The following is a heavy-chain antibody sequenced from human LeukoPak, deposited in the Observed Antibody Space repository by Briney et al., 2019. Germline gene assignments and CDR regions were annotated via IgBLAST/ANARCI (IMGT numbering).Heavy chain of an antibody. CDR3: ARDLSGVTGYTYGRGIDY. D-gene: IGHD5-18*01. CDR1: GFTFSSYN. J-gene: IGHJ4*02. Sequence: GGSLRLSCAASGFTFSSYNMNWVRQAPGKGLEWVSSISSSSSYIYYADSVKGRFTISRDNAKDSLYLQMNSLRAEDTAVYYCARDLSGVTGYTYGRGIDYWGQGTLVTVSS. V-gene: IGHV3-21*01. CDR2: ISSSSSYI.